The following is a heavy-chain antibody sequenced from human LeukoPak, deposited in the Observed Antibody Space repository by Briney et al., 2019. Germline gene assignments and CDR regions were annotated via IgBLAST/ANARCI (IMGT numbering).Heavy chain of an antibody. CDR3: AREMRPGWQQLGPYDY. CDR1: GDSVSSNSAA. J-gene: IGHJ4*02. Sequence: SQTLSLTCAISGDSVSSNSAAWNWIRQSPSRGLEWLGRTYYRSKWYNDYAVSVKSRITINPDTSKNQFSLQLNSLTPEDTAVYYCAREMRPGWQQLGPYDYWGQGTLVTVSS. D-gene: IGHD6-13*01. V-gene: IGHV6-1*01. CDR2: TYYRSKWYN.